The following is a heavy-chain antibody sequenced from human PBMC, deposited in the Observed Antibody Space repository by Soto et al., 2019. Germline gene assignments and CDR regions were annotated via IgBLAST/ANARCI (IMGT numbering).Heavy chain of an antibody. J-gene: IGHJ6*02. CDR1: GYTFTSYD. D-gene: IGHD4-4*01. CDR3: ARETLYSNYNGYYYGMDV. V-gene: IGHV1-8*01. Sequence: ASVKVSCKASGYTFTSYDINWVRQATGQGLEWMGWMNPNSGNTGYAQKFQGRVTMTRNTSISTAYMELSSLRSEDTAVYYCARETLYSNYNGYYYGMDVWGQGTTLTVSS. CDR2: MNPNSGNT.